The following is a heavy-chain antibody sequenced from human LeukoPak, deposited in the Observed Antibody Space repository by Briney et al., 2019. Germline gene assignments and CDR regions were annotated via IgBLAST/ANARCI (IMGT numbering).Heavy chain of an antibody. D-gene: IGHD1-26*01. Sequence: SETLSLTCTVSGGSISNYFWSWIRKPPGKGLEWIGYIYYSGTTTYNPSLKSRVTISVDTSKNQFSLKLGSVTAADTAVYYCARVLPGGGGSPDYWGQGTLVTVSS. CDR3: ARVLPGGGGSPDY. J-gene: IGHJ4*02. CDR2: IYYSGTT. V-gene: IGHV4-59*01. CDR1: GGSISNYF.